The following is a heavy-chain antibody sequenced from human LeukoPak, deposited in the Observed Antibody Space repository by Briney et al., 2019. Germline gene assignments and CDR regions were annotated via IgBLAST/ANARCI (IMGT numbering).Heavy chain of an antibody. CDR3: ARDYPGSSWPIDY. V-gene: IGHV1-2*02. J-gene: IGHJ4*02. D-gene: IGHD6-13*01. CDR1: GYTFTGYY. Sequence: ASVKVSCKASGYTFTGYYMHWVRQAPGQGLEWMGWINPNSGGTNYAQKFQGRVTMTRDTSISTAYMELSRLRSDDTAVYYCARDYPGSSWPIDYWGQGTLVTVSS. CDR2: INPNSGGT.